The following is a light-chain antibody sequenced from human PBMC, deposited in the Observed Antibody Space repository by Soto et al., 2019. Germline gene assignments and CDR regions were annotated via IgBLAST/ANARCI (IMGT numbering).Light chain of an antibody. V-gene: IGLV2-8*01. CDR2: EVS. Sequence: QSALTQPPSASGSAGQSVTNSCTGTSSEVGGYSYVSWYQQHPGKAPKLMIYEVSKRPSGVPDRFSGSKSGNTASLTVSGLQAEDEAAYYCSSYAGSNNLGVFGGGTKLTVL. CDR1: SSEVGGYSY. CDR3: SSYAGSNNLGV. J-gene: IGLJ2*01.